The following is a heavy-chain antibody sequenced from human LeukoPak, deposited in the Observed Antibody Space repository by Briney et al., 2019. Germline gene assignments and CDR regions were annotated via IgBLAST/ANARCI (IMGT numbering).Heavy chain of an antibody. J-gene: IGHJ4*02. Sequence: SETLSLTCTVSGGSISSSSYYWGWIRQPPGKGLEWIGSIFYSGSTYYNPSLESRVTISVDTSKNQFTLKLSSVTAADTAVFYCTRTISGWSYFDYWGQGILVTVSS. D-gene: IGHD6-13*01. CDR3: TRTISGWSYFDY. V-gene: IGHV4-39*01. CDR2: IFYSGST. CDR1: GGSISSSSYY.